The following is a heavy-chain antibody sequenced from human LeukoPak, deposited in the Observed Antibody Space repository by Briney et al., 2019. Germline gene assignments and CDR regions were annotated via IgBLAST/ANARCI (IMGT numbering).Heavy chain of an antibody. Sequence: GASVKVSCKASGGTFSSYAISWVRQAPGQGLEWMGGIIPIFGTANYAQEFQGRVTITADESTSTAYMELSSLRSEDTAVYYCARDRYYGSGSPNTYYFDYWGQGTLVTVSS. J-gene: IGHJ4*02. V-gene: IGHV1-69*13. CDR1: GGTFSSYA. CDR3: ARDRYYGSGSPNTYYFDY. D-gene: IGHD3-10*01. CDR2: IIPIFGTA.